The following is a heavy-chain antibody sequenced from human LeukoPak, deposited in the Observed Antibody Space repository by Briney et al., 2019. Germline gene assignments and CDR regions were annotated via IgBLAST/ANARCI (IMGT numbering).Heavy chain of an antibody. Sequence: PGGSLRLSCAASGFTFSSYSMDWVRQAPGKGLEWVAVISYDGSNKYYADSVKGRFTISRDNSKNTLYLQMNSLRAEDTAVYYCARGLDYDYVWGSYPLPQYFDYWGQGTLVTVSS. V-gene: IGHV3-30*03. CDR1: GFTFSSYS. D-gene: IGHD3-16*02. CDR3: ARGLDYDYVWGSYPLPQYFDY. J-gene: IGHJ4*02. CDR2: ISYDGSNK.